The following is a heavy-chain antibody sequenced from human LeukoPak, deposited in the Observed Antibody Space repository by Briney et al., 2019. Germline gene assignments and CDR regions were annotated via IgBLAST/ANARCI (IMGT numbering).Heavy chain of an antibody. D-gene: IGHD3-16*01. CDR1: GFTFSSYA. CDR3: ARGGDYYYALDV. V-gene: IGHV3-23*01. Sequence: PGGSLRLSCAASGFTFSSYAMSWVRQAPGKGLEWVSAISGSGGSTYYADSVKGRFTISRDNAKNSLYLQMNSLRADDTAVYYCARGGDYYYALDVWGQGTTVTVSS. CDR2: ISGSGGST. J-gene: IGHJ6*02.